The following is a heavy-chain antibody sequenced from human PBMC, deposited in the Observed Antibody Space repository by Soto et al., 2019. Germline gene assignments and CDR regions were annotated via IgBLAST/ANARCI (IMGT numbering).Heavy chain of an antibody. CDR3: ARNFMGYCSSTSCYGGDGDYYYYGKDV. V-gene: IGHV1-2*02. D-gene: IGHD2-2*01. CDR1: GYTFTGYY. J-gene: IGHJ6*02. Sequence: ASVKVSCKASGYTFTGYYMHWVRQAPGQGLEWMGWINPNSGGTNYAQKFQGRVTMTRDTSISTAYTELSRLRSDDTAVYYCARNFMGYCSSTSCYGGDGDYYYYGKDVWGQGTTVTVSS. CDR2: INPNSGGT.